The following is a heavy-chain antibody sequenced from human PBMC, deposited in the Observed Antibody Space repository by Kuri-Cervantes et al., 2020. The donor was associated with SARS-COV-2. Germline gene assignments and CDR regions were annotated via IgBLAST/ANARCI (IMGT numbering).Heavy chain of an antibody. J-gene: IGHJ5*02. D-gene: IGHD3-10*01. CDR2: INPNSGGT. CDR3: ARDLWSVVRGVIARWFDP. Sequence: ASVKVSCKASGYTFTGYYMHWVRQALGQGLEWMGWINPNSGGTNYAQKFQGRVTMTRDTSISTAYMELSRLRSDDTAVYYCARDLWSVVRGVIARWFDPWGQGTLVTVSS. CDR1: GYTFTGYY. V-gene: IGHV1-2*02.